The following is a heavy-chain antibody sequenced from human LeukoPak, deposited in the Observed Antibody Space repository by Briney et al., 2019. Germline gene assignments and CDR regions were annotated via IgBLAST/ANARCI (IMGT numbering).Heavy chain of an antibody. V-gene: IGHV1-3*01. CDR3: ARDAEFFGVVRNWFDP. J-gene: IGHJ5*02. D-gene: IGHD3-3*01. CDR2: INAGNGNT. Sequence: ASVKVSCKASGYTFTSYAMHWVRQAPGQRLEWMGWINAGNGNTKYSQKFQGRVTMTRDTSTSTVYMELSSLRSEDTAVYYCARDAEFFGVVRNWFDPWGQGTLVTVSS. CDR1: GYTFTSYA.